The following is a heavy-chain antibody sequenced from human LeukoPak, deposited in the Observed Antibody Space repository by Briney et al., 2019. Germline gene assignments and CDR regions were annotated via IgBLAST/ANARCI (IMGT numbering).Heavy chain of an antibody. CDR1: GFTFSSYG. Sequence: GGSLRLSCAASGFTFSSYGMHWVRQAPGKGLEWVASIRYDGSNKYYTDSVKGRFTISRDNSKNTLYLQMNSLRAEDTAVYYCAKDMVVVADKINYFDYWGQGTLVTVSS. CDR2: IRYDGSNK. CDR3: AKDMVVVADKINYFDY. J-gene: IGHJ4*02. D-gene: IGHD2-2*01. V-gene: IGHV3-30*02.